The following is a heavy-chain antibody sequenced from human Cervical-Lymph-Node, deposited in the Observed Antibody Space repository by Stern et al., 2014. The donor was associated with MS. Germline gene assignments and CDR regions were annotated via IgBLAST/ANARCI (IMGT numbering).Heavy chain of an antibody. J-gene: IGHJ5*02. D-gene: IGHD6-13*01. CDR2: IYYSGST. CDR3: ARGPYSSSWYENWFDP. V-gene: IGHV4-59*01. Sequence: VQLVESGPGLVKPSETLSLTCTASGGPISSYYWTWIRQPPGKGREWIGYIYYSGSTNYNPSLKSRVTISVDTSKNQFSLKLSSVTAADTAVYYCARGPYSSSWYENWFDPWGQGTLVTVSS. CDR1: GGPISSYY.